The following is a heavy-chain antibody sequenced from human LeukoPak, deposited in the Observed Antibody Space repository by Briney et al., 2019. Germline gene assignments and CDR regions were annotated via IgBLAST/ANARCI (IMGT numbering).Heavy chain of an antibody. D-gene: IGHD3-10*01. Sequence: SVKVSCKASGGTYSSYAISWVRQAPGQGLEWMGRIIPIFGTANYAQKFQGRVTITTDESTSTAYMELSSLRSEDTAVYYCARDGVEGGSGSLRLDYWGQGTLVTVSS. CDR1: GGTYSSYA. V-gene: IGHV1-69*05. CDR3: ARDGVEGGSGSLRLDY. J-gene: IGHJ4*02. CDR2: IIPIFGTA.